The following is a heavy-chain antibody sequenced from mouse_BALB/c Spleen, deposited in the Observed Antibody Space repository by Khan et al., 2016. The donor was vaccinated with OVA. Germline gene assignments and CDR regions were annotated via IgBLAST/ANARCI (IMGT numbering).Heavy chain of an antibody. V-gene: IGHV1-7*01. D-gene: IGHD1-1*01. J-gene: IGHJ3*01. Sequence: QVQLQQPGAELAKPGASVKMSCKASGYTFTNYWMHWVKQRPGQGLEWIGYIDPTTGYTEYNQKFKDKATLTADKSSSTAYMQLSSLTSEDSAVYYSTSHGSSYTWFAYWGQGTLVTVTA. CDR1: GYTFTNYW. CDR3: TSHGSSYTWFAY. CDR2: IDPTTGYT.